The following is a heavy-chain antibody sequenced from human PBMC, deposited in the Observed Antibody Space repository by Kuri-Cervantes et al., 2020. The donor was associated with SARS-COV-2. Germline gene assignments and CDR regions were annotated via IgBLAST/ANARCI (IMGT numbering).Heavy chain of an antibody. D-gene: IGHD3-3*01. CDR2: IYTSGST. J-gene: IGHJ4*02. CDR3: ATSGYYDFWSGYYFDY. V-gene: IGHV4-61*02. Sequence: SETLSLTCTVSGGSISSGSYYWSWIRQPAGKGLEWIGRIYTSGSTNYNPSLKSRVTISVDTSKNQFSLKLRSVTAADTAVYYCATSGYYDFWSGYYFDYWGQGTLVTVSS. CDR1: GGSISSGSYY.